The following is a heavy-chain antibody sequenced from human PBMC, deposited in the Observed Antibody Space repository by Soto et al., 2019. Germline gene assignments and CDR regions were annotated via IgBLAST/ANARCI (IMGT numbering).Heavy chain of an antibody. V-gene: IGHV2-5*02. Sequence: QITLKESGPTLVKPTQTLTLTCTFSGFSLSTSGVGVGWIRQPPGKALEWLALIYWDDDKRYSPSLKSRLTITKDTSKSQVVLTMTNMDPVDTATYYCAREHDILTGYVRFDYWGQGTLVTVSS. J-gene: IGHJ4*02. CDR2: IYWDDDK. CDR3: AREHDILTGYVRFDY. CDR1: GFSLSTSGVG. D-gene: IGHD3-9*01.